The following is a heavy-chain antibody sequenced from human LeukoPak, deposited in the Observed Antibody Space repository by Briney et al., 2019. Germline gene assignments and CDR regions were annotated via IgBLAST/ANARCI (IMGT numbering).Heavy chain of an antibody. CDR3: AREGSGYEYGMDV. V-gene: IGHV3-30*07. CDR2: IWYDGSNK. CDR1: GFTFSSYA. D-gene: IGHD3-10*01. Sequence: GGSLRLSCAASGFTFSSYAMHWVRQAPGKGLEWVAVIWYDGSNKYYADSVKGRFTISRDNSKNTLYLQMNSLRAEDTAVYYCAREGSGYEYGMDVWGQGTTVTVSS. J-gene: IGHJ6*02.